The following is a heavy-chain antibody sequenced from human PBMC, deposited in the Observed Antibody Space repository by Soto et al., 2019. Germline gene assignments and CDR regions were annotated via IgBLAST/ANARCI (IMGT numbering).Heavy chain of an antibody. V-gene: IGHV1-18*01. CDR1: GYTFTNFG. Sequence: ASVKVSCKTSGYTFTNFGLSWVRQAPGQGLEWMGWISAYNGNTNYAQNFQGRVTMTTDTSTSTAYMELRSLRSDDTAVYYCARTRYRYSSGCLYYFDYWGQGTLVTVSS. J-gene: IGHJ4*02. CDR3: ARTRYRYSSGCLYYFDY. D-gene: IGHD6-19*01. CDR2: ISAYNGNT.